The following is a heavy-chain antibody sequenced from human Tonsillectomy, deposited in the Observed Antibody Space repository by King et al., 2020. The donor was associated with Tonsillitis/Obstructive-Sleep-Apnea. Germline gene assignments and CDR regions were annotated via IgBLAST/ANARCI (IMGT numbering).Heavy chain of an antibody. D-gene: IGHD6-13*01. CDR3: AKDLIIAVSGTPGDAFDI. Sequence: QLVQSGGGLVQPGRSLRLSCAASGFTFDDYAMYWVRQAPGKGLEWVSGISWNSGSIGYADSVKGRFTISRDNAKNSLYLQMNSLRAEDTALYYCAKDLIIAVSGTPGDAFDIWGQGTMVTVSS. CDR1: GFTFDDYA. V-gene: IGHV3-9*01. J-gene: IGHJ3*02. CDR2: ISWNSGSI.